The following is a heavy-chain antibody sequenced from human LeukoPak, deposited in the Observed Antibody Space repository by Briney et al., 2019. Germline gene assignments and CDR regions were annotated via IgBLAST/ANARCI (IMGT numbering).Heavy chain of an antibody. D-gene: IGHD4/OR15-4a*01. J-gene: IGHJ4*02. Sequence: SETLSLTCAVYGGSFSGYYWSWIRQPPGKGLEWIGEINHSGSTNYNPSLKSRVTISVDTSKNQFSLKLSSVTAADTAVYYCARMGAIAGASANPDYWGQGTLVSVSS. V-gene: IGHV4-34*01. CDR1: GGSFSGYY. CDR3: ARMGAIAGASANPDY. CDR2: INHSGST.